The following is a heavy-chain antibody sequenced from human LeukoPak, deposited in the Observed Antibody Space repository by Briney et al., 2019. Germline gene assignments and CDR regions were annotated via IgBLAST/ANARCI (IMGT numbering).Heavy chain of an antibody. D-gene: IGHD3-22*01. Sequence: SETLSLTCTVFGYSISSAYSRGWIRQPPGKGLEWIGSIYHNGNTYYNSSLKSRVTISVDTSENQFSLKLSSVTAADTAVYYCASYKTYYDSSGNPFDYWGQGTLVTVSS. CDR1: GYSISSAYS. J-gene: IGHJ4*02. V-gene: IGHV4-38-2*02. CDR3: ASYKTYYDSSGNPFDY. CDR2: IYHNGNT.